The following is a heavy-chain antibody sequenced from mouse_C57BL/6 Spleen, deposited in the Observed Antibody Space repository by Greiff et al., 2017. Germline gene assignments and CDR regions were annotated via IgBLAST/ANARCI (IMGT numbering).Heavy chain of an antibody. J-gene: IGHJ2*01. CDR3: ARWDAVVVEVDY. D-gene: IGHD1-1*01. Sequence: QVQLQQSGAELARPGASVKMSCKASGYTFTSYTMHWVKQRPGQGLEWIGYINPSSGYTKYNQKFKDKATLTADKSTSTAYMQLSSLTSEDAAVYYCARWDAVVVEVDYWGQGTTLTVSS. CDR2: INPSSGYT. CDR1: GYTFTSYT. V-gene: IGHV1-4*01.